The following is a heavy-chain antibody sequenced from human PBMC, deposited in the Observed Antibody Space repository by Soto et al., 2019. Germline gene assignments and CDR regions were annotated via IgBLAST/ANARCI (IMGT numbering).Heavy chain of an antibody. J-gene: IGHJ4*02. Sequence: EVQLLESGGGLVQPGGSLRLSCAASGFTFSSYAMSWVRQAPGKGLEWVSAISSSGGSTYYADSVKGRFTISRDNSKNTLYLQMNSLRAEDTAVYYCANSGYCSGGSCYFTPRDYFDYWGQGTLVTVSS. D-gene: IGHD2-15*01. V-gene: IGHV3-23*01. CDR3: ANSGYCSGGSCYFTPRDYFDY. CDR2: ISSSGGST. CDR1: GFTFSSYA.